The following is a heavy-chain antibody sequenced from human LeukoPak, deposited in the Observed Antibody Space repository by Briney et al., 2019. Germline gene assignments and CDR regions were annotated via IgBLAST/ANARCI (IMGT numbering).Heavy chain of an antibody. Sequence: PGGSLRLSCAASGFTSSSYAMSWVRQAPGKGLEWVSVIYSGGSTYYADSVKDRFTISRDNSKNTLYLQMNSLRAEDTAVYYCARRPSGGIYYYGMDVWGQGTTVTVSS. CDR3: ARRPSGGIYYYGMDV. CDR2: IYSGGST. V-gene: IGHV3-66*04. J-gene: IGHJ6*02. CDR1: GFTSSSYA. D-gene: IGHD6-6*01.